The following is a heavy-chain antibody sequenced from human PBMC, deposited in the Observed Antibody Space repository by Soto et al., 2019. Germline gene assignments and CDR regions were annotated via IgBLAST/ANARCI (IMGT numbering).Heavy chain of an antibody. CDR1: GFTFSSYA. V-gene: IGHV3-23*01. D-gene: IGHD2-8*02. Sequence: PGGSLRLSCAASGFTFSSYAMSWVRQAPGKGLGWVSAISGSGGSTYYADSVKGRFTISRDNSKNPLYLQMNSLRAEDTAIYYCAKDLVEKVVYANSLFDYWGQGTLVTVSS. CDR3: AKDLVEKVVYANSLFDY. J-gene: IGHJ4*02. CDR2: ISGSGGST.